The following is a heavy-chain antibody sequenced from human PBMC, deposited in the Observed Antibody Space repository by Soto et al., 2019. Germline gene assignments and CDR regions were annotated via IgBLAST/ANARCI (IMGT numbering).Heavy chain of an antibody. Sequence: SETLSLTCTVSGGSISSGDYYWSWIRQPPGKGLEWIGYIHYSGSTYYNPSLKSRVTISVDTSKNQFSLKLGSVTAADTAVYYCARRSVKYYGSGNFDYWGQGTLVTVSS. J-gene: IGHJ4*02. CDR2: IHYSGST. V-gene: IGHV4-30-4*01. D-gene: IGHD3-10*01. CDR1: GGSISSGDYY. CDR3: ARRSVKYYGSGNFDY.